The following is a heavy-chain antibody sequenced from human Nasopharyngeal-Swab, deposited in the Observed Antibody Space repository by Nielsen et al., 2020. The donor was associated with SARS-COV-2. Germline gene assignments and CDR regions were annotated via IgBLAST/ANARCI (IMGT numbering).Heavy chain of an antibody. CDR3: ARHVDRRYYYDSSGAFDI. J-gene: IGHJ3*02. V-gene: IGHV5-51*01. CDR1: GYSFTSYW. CDR2: IYPGDSDT. D-gene: IGHD3-22*01. Sequence: GESLEISCKGFGYSFTSYWIRRVRQMPGKGLEWMGIIYPGDSDTRYSPSFQGQVTISADKSISTAYLQWSSLKASDTAMYYCARHVDRRYYYDSSGAFDIWGQGTMVTVSS.